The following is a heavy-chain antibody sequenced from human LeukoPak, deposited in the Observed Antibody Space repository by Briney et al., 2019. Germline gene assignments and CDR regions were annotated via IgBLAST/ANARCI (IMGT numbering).Heavy chain of an antibody. Sequence: SETLSHTCAVYGGSFSGYYWSWIRQPPGKGLEWIGEINHSGSTNYNPSLKSRVTISVDTSKNQFSLKLSSVTAADTAVYYCASRTFEVESLWGQGTLVTVSS. CDR1: GGSFSGYY. CDR3: ASRTFEVESL. V-gene: IGHV4-34*01. D-gene: IGHD3-3*01. CDR2: INHSGST. J-gene: IGHJ4*02.